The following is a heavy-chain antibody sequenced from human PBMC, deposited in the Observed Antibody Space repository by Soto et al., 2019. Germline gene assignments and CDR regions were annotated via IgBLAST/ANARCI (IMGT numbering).Heavy chain of an antibody. CDR2: ISFDGSNK. J-gene: IGHJ1*01. D-gene: IGHD4-17*01. Sequence: GSLRLSCAASGVTFSSYTMHWVRQAPGKGLEWVAIISFDGSNKYYADSVKGRISISRDNSKNSLYLQMNSLRGEDTAVYYCARGATVTSAEYFHHWGQGTLVTVSS. CDR1: GVTFSSYT. V-gene: IGHV3-30-3*01. CDR3: ARGATVTSAEYFHH.